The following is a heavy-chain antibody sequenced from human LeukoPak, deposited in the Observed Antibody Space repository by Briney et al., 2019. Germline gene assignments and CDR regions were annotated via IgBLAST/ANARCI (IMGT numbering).Heavy chain of an antibody. D-gene: IGHD3-10*01. J-gene: IGHJ4*02. CDR1: GFTLSSYW. V-gene: IGHV3-30-3*01. CDR3: ARVGYYASGPFSYFDY. Sequence: PGGSLRLSCAASGFTLSSYWMHWVRQAPGKGLEWVAVLSYDGSDKYYTDSVKGRFTISRDNSRNTLYMQMDSLRAEDTAVYYCARVGYYASGPFSYFDYWGQGTLVTVSS. CDR2: LSYDGSDK.